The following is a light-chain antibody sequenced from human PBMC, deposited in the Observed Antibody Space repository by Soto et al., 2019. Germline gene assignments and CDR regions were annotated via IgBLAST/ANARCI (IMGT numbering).Light chain of an antibody. CDR3: QQSYSTSWT. J-gene: IGKJ1*01. CDR1: QSISSW. V-gene: IGKV1-39*01. CDR2: DAS. Sequence: DIQMPQSPSTLSASVGDRVPITCRASQSISSWLAWYQQKPGKAPQLLIYDASALPRGVPSRFSGSGSGTDFTLTISSLQPEEFATYYCQQSYSTSWTFCQGTKVDIK.